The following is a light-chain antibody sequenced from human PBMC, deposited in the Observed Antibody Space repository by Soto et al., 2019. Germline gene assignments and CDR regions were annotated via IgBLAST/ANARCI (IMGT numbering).Light chain of an antibody. Sequence: EIVLTQSPATLSLTPGERATLSCKASQSVSTYLAWYQQKPGQAPRLLIYDASKRATGIPGRFSGSGSGTDFTLTISRLEPEVCAVYFCQQRSNWPPALSFGGGTKVEIK. CDR2: DAS. V-gene: IGKV3-11*01. J-gene: IGKJ4*01. CDR1: QSVSTY. CDR3: QQRSNWPPALS.